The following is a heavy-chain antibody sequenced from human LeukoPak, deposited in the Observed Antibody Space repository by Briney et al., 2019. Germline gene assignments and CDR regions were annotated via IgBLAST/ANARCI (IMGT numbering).Heavy chain of an antibody. CDR1: GLNFDDSA. Sequence: GGSLRLSCVASGLNFDDSAMHWVHQAPGKGLEWVSLISADGGSTFSADSVKGRFSISRDNSKNSLYLQMNSLRSEDTAMYYCAKESGKFDYWGQGTLVAVSS. CDR2: ISADGGST. CDR3: AKESGKFDY. V-gene: IGHV3-43*02. J-gene: IGHJ4*02.